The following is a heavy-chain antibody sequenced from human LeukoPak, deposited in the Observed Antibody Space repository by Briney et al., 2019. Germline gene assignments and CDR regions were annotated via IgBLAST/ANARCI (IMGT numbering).Heavy chain of an antibody. CDR3: AREIRETVVTRHYYYGIDV. D-gene: IGHD2-15*01. Sequence: PGGSLRLSCAASGFTFSSCSMNWVRQAPGKGLEWVSYISSSSSTIYYADSVKGRFTISRENAKNVLYLQMSSLRAEDTAVYYCAREIRETVVTRHYYYGIDVWGQGTTVTVSS. CDR2: ISSSSSTI. J-gene: IGHJ6*02. CDR1: GFTFSSCS. V-gene: IGHV3-48*01.